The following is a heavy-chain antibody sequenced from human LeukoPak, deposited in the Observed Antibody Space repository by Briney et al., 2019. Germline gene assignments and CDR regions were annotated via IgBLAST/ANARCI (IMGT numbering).Heavy chain of an antibody. CDR3: ARAEGDCSGGSCYRDAFDI. D-gene: IGHD2-15*01. J-gene: IGHJ3*02. Sequence: SQTLSLTCTVSGGSISSGGYYWSWIRQPPGKGLEWIGYIYHSGSTYYNPSLKSRVTISVDRSKNQFSLKLSSVTAADTAVYYCARAEGDCSGGSCYRDAFDIWGQGTMVTVSS. CDR1: GGSISSGGYY. CDR2: IYHSGST. V-gene: IGHV4-30-2*01.